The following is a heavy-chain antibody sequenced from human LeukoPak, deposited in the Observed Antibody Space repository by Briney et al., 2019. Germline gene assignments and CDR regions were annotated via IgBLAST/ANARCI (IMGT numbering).Heavy chain of an antibody. CDR1: GYTFTGYY. D-gene: IGHD3-16*01. V-gene: IGHV1-2*02. Sequence: ASVKVSCKASGYTFTGYYIHWVRQAPGEGLEWMGWINPNSGDTNYAQKFQGRVTMTRDTSINTVYMELSRLRSDDTAVFYCARDYQAGGDYWGQGTLVTVSS. CDR2: INPNSGDT. J-gene: IGHJ4*02. CDR3: ARDYQAGGDY.